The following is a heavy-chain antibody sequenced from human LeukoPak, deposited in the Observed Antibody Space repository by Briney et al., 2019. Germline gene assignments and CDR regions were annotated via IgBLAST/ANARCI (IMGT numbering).Heavy chain of an antibody. CDR2: INPNSGGT. CDR1: GYTFTDYY. CDR3: ARGPKRNWFDP. J-gene: IGHJ5*02. V-gene: IGHV1-2*02. Sequence: ASVKVSCMASGYTFTDYYMHWVRQAPGQGLEWMGWINPNSGGTNHAQKYQGRVTMTRDTSISTSYMELSRLRSDDTAVYYCARGPKRNWFDPWGQGTLVTVSS.